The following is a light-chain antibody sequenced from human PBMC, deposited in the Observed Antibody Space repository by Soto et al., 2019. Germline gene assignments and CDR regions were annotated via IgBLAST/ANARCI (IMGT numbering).Light chain of an antibody. V-gene: IGKV1-5*03. J-gene: IGKJ1*01. CDR3: QQYSDNWT. CDR2: KAS. Sequence: DIQMTQSPSTLSASVGDRVTITGRASQSIRSCLAWYQQKPGTAPNLLIYKASTLQSGVPSRFSGSGSGTEFTLTIRSLQPDYSAPYYRQQYSDNWTFGQGTKVDIK. CDR1: QSIRSC.